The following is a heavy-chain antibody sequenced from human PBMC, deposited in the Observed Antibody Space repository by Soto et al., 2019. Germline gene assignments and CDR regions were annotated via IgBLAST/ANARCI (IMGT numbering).Heavy chain of an antibody. CDR1: GYTFTSYA. J-gene: IGHJ3*02. V-gene: IGHV1-3*01. D-gene: IGHD2-15*01. Sequence: QVQLVQSGAEVKKPGASVTVSCKASGYTFTSYAMHWVRQAPGQTREWMGWIHAGNGNTKYSQKFQGRVTINRDTSESTGNMELGSLGSEDMAVYYCASAPRDHCIGGSCYDWGEAFDIWGQGTTVTVSS. CDR2: IHAGNGNT. CDR3: ASAPRDHCIGGSCYDWGEAFDI.